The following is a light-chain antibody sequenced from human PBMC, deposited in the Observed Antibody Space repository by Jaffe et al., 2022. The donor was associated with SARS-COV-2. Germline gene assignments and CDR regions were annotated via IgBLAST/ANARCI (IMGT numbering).Light chain of an antibody. CDR1: QSLVHSDGNTY. CDR2: KVS. CDR3: VQITHWPGA. J-gene: IGKJ1*01. V-gene: IGKV2-30*02. Sequence: DVVMTQSPLSLPVTLGQPASISCRSSQSLVHSDGNTYLNWFHQRPGQSPRRLIYKVSNRDSGVPDRFSGSGSGTDFTLKISRVEAADVGVYYCVQITHWPGAFGQGTKVEIK.